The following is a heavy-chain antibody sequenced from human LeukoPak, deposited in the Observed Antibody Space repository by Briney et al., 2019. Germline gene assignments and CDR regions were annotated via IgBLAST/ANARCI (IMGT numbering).Heavy chain of an antibody. CDR2: IYHSGST. CDR1: GYSISSGYY. D-gene: IGHD1-26*01. V-gene: IGHV4-38-2*01. J-gene: IGHJ5*02. CDR3: ARPLIVGGGVSWFDP. Sequence: SETLSLTCAVSGYSISSGYYWGWIWQPPGKGLEWIGSIYHSGSTYYNPSLKSRVTISVDTSKNQLSLKLSSVTAADTAVYYCARPLIVGGGVSWFDPWGQGTLVTVSS.